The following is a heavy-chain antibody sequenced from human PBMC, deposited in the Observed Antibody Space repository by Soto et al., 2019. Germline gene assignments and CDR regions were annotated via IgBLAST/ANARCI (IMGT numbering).Heavy chain of an antibody. CDR3: ARDLGSGYYMSWFDP. J-gene: IGHJ5*02. V-gene: IGHV3-21*01. Sequence: PGGSLGLSCAASGFTFSSYSMNWVRQAPGKGLEWVSSISSSSSYIYYADSVKGRFTISRDNAKNSLYLQMNSLRAEDTAVYYCARDLGSGYYMSWFDPWGQGTLVTVSS. CDR2: ISSSSSYI. D-gene: IGHD3-3*01. CDR1: GFTFSSYS.